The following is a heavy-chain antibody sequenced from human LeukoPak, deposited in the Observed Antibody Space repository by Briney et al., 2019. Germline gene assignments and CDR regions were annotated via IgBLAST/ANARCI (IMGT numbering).Heavy chain of an antibody. J-gene: IGHJ4*02. D-gene: IGHD3-10*01. CDR2: IYHSGST. V-gene: IGHV4-30-2*01. CDR3: ARHPELLWFGEPPYYFDY. CDR1: GGSMSSGGYS. Sequence: PSETLSLTCAVSGGSMSSGGYSWSWIRQPPGKGLEWIGYIYHSGSTYYNPSLKSRVTISVDRSKNQFSLKLSSVTAADTAVYYCARHPELLWFGEPPYYFDYWGQRTLVTVSS.